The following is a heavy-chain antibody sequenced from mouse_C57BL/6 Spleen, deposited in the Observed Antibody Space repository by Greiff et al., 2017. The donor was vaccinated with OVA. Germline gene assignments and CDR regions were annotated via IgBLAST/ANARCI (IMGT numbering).Heavy chain of an antibody. CDR2: INPSNGGT. CDR1: GYTFTSYW. Sequence: QVQLKQPGTELVKPGASVKLSCKASGYTFTSYWMHWVKQRPGQGLEWIGNINPSNGGTNYNEKFKSKATLTVDKSSSTAYMQLSSLTSEDSAVYYCARSRQLRPPFDYWGQGTTLTVSS. CDR3: ARSRQLRPPFDY. D-gene: IGHD3-2*02. J-gene: IGHJ2*01. V-gene: IGHV1-53*01.